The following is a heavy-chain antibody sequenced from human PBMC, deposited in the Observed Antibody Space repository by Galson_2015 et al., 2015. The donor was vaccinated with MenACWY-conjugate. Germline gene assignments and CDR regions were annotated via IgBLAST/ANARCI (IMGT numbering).Heavy chain of an antibody. J-gene: IGHJ5*02. V-gene: IGHV3-48*01. Sequence: SLRLSCAASGFTFSSYSMNWVRQAPGKGLEWVSYISSSSSTIYYADSVKGRFTISRDNAKNSLYLQMNSLRAEDTAVYYCARDLDYYDSILKFWFDPWGQGTLVTVSS. CDR1: GFTFSSYS. D-gene: IGHD3-22*01. CDR2: ISSSSSTI. CDR3: ARDLDYYDSILKFWFDP.